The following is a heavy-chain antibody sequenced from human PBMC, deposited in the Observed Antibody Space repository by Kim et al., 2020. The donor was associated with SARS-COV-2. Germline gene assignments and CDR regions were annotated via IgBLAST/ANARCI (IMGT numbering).Heavy chain of an antibody. J-gene: IGHJ4*02. V-gene: IGHV3-23*01. CDR3: ANGVKGYYYDSSGYYSEFDY. Sequence: GGSLRLSCAASGFTFSSYAMSWVRQAPGKGLEWVSAISGSGGSTYYADSVKGRFTISRDNSKNTLYLQMNSLRAEDTAVYYCANGVKGYYYDSSGYYSEFDYWGQGTLVTVSS. CDR2: ISGSGGST. D-gene: IGHD3-22*01. CDR1: GFTFSSYA.